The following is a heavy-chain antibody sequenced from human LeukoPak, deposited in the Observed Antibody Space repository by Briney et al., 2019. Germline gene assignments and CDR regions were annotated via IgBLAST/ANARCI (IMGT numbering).Heavy chain of an antibody. CDR3: AKGRSRAYYYMDV. J-gene: IGHJ6*03. CDR2: ISYDGSNE. Sequence: GGSLRLSCAASGFAFSSYVMHWVRQAPGKGLEWVAIISYDGSNEYYADSVKGRFTISRDNSKNTLYLQMNSLRAEDTAVYYCAKGRSRAYYYMDVWGKGTTVTISS. CDR1: GFAFSSYV. V-gene: IGHV3-30*04.